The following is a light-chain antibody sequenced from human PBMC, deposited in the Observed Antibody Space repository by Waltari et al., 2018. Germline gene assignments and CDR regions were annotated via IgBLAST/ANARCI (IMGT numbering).Light chain of an antibody. CDR1: QSVSSS. V-gene: IGKV3-11*01. J-gene: IGKJ4*01. CDR3: QQRSNWPT. CDR2: DAS. Sequence: EIVLTQSPATLSLSPGERATLSCRASQSVSSSLGWYQQKPGQAPRLLIYDASNRATGIPARFSGSGSGTDFTLTISSLEPEDVAVYYCQQRSNWPTFGGGTKVEIK.